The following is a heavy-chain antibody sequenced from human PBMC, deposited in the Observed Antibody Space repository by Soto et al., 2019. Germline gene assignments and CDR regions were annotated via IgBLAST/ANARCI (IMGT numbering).Heavy chain of an antibody. CDR1: GGTFSSYT. D-gene: IGHD3-22*01. CDR3: AAYDSSGNDALDI. J-gene: IGHJ3*02. V-gene: IGHV1-69*02. Sequence: QVQLVQSGAEVKKPGSSVKVSCKAYGGTFSSYTISWVRQAPGQGLEWMGRILPILGIANYAQKFQGRVTITADKSTSTAYMELSSLSSEDTDVYYFAAYDSSGNDALDIWGQGTMVTVSS. CDR2: ILPILGIA.